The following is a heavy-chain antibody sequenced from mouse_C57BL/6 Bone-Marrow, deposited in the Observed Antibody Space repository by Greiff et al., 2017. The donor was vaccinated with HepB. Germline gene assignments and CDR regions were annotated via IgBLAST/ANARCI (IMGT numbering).Heavy chain of an antibody. V-gene: IGHV1-82*01. CDR1: GYAFSSSW. CDR3: ARNGYSPYWYFDV. J-gene: IGHJ1*03. Sequence: QVQLKQSGPELVKPGASVKISCKASGYAFSSSWMNWVKQRPGKGLEWIGRIYPGDGDTNYNGKFKGKATLTADKSSSTAYMQLSSLTSEDSAVYFCARNGYSPYWYFDVWGTGTTVTVSS. D-gene: IGHD2-3*01. CDR2: IYPGDGDT.